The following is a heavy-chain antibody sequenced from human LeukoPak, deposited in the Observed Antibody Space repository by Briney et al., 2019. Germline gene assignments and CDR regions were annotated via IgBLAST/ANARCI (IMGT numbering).Heavy chain of an antibody. V-gene: IGHV5-51*01. CDR2: ISPGDSDT. Sequence: GESLKISCKGSGYIFTNYWIGWVRQMPGKGLEWMGIISPGDSDTRYSPSFQGRVTISADKSISTAYLQWSSLKASDTAMYFCARTETAMVRDFDYWGQGTLVTVSS. CDR1: GYIFTNYW. D-gene: IGHD5-18*01. J-gene: IGHJ4*02. CDR3: ARTETAMVRDFDY.